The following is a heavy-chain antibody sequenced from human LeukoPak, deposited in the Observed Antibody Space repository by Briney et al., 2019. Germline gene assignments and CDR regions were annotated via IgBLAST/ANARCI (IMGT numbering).Heavy chain of an antibody. V-gene: IGHV4-39*07. Sequence: PSETLSLTCTVSGDSISSSNYYWIWIRQPPGKGLEWIGTFLYSGGTYYNPSLKSRVTISVGTSKNQFSLKLSSVTAADTAVYYCARLGIVGATPDDYWGQGTLVTVSS. J-gene: IGHJ4*02. CDR3: ARLGIVGATPDDY. CDR2: FLYSGGT. CDR1: GDSISSSNYY. D-gene: IGHD1-26*01.